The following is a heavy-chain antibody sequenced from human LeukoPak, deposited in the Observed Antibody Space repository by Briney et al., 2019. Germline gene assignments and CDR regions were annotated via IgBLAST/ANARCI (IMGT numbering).Heavy chain of an antibody. J-gene: IGHJ4*02. V-gene: IGHV3-30*02. CDR1: GFTFSSYG. CDR2: IRYDGSNK. D-gene: IGHD3-10*01. Sequence: GGSLRLSCAASGFTFSSYGMHWVRQAPGKGLEWVTFIRYDGSNKYYTDSVKGRFTISRDNSYKTLYLQMNSLRAEDTAVYYCAKDEVYYYGSGIVDYWGQGTLVTVSS. CDR3: AKDEVYYYGSGIVDY.